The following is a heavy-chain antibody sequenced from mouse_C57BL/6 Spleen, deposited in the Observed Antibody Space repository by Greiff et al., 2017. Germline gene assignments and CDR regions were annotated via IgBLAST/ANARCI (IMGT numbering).Heavy chain of an antibody. CDR2: IDPENGDT. V-gene: IGHV14-4*01. J-gene: IGHJ3*01. Sequence: EVQLQQSGAELVRPGASVKLSCTASGFNIKDDYMHWVKQRPEQGLEWIGWIDPENGDTEYASKFQGKATITADTSSNTAYLQLSSLTSEDTAVYYCTTWGNYSAWFAYWGQGTLVTVSA. D-gene: IGHD2-1*01. CDR1: GFNIKDDY. CDR3: TTWGNYSAWFAY.